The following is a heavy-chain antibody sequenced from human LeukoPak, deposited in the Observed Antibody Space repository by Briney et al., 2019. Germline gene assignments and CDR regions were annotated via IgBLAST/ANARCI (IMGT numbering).Heavy chain of an antibody. J-gene: IGHJ4*02. CDR1: GFTFSSYG. Sequence: PGGSLRLSCAASGFTFSSYGMSWVRQPPGKGLEWIGSIYYSGSTYHNSSLKSRVTISVDTSKNQFSLKLSPVTAADTAVYYCARVLLYSYGYIDYWGQGTLVTVSS. CDR2: IYYSGST. D-gene: IGHD5-18*01. V-gene: IGHV4-39*07. CDR3: ARVLLYSYGYIDY.